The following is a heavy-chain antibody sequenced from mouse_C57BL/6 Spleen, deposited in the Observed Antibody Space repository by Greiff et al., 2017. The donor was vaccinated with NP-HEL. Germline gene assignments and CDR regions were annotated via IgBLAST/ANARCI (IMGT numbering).Heavy chain of an antibody. CDR3: ARDTAYYYGSSYVLYAMDY. J-gene: IGHJ4*01. D-gene: IGHD1-1*01. CDR1: GFTFSSYA. Sequence: EVKLVESGGGLVKPGGSLKLSCAASGFTFSSYAMSWVRQTPEKRLEWVATISDGGSSTYYPDNVQGRFTISRANAKINLYLQMSQLKSEHTSMYYCARDTAYYYGSSYVLYAMDYWGQGTSVTVSS. CDR2: ISDGGSST. V-gene: IGHV5-4*01.